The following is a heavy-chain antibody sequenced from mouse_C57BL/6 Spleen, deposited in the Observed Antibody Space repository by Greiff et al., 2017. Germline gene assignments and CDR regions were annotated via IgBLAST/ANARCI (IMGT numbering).Heavy chain of an antibody. CDR1: GFTFTDYY. CDR2: IRNKANGYTT. J-gene: IGHJ4*01. Sequence: EVKLVESGGGLVQPGGSLSLSCAASGFTFTDYYMSWVRQPPGKALEWLGFIRNKANGYTTEYSASVKGRFTISRDNSQSILYLQMNALRAEDSATYYCSRYGNDYDGYAMDYWGQGTSVTVSS. D-gene: IGHD2-4*01. V-gene: IGHV7-3*01. CDR3: SRYGNDYDGYAMDY.